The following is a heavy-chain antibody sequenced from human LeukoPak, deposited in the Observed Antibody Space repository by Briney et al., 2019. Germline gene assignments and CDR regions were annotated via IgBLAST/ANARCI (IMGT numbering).Heavy chain of an antibody. CDR3: AARAYPNCSGGSCTIYYYCMDV. V-gene: IGHV1-2*02. CDR1: GYTFTGYY. Sequence: ASVKVSCKASGYTFTGYYMHWVRQAPGQGLEWMGWINPNSGGTNYAQKFQGRVTMTRDTSISTAYMELSRLRSDDTAVYYCAARAYPNCSGGSCTIYYYCMDVWGKGTTVTISS. J-gene: IGHJ6*03. D-gene: IGHD2-15*01. CDR2: INPNSGGT.